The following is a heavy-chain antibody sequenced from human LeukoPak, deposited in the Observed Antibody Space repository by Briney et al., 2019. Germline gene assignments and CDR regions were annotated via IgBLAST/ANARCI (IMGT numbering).Heavy chain of an antibody. CDR2: IYYSGST. J-gene: IGHJ4*02. Sequence: PSETLSLTCTVSGGPISSYYWSWIRQPPGKGLEWIGYIYYSGSTNYNPSLKSRVTISVDTSKNQFSLKLSSVTAADTAVYYCAREISSSSYYFDYWGQGTLVTVSS. CDR1: GGPISSYY. CDR3: AREISSSSYYFDY. D-gene: IGHD6-6*01. V-gene: IGHV4-59*01.